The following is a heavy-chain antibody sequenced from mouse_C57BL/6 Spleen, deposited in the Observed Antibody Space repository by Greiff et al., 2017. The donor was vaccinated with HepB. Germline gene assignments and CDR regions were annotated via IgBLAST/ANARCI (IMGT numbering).Heavy chain of an antibody. CDR3: APSSYGSSNAMDY. D-gene: IGHD1-1*01. CDR2: IYPGDGDT. Sequence: VQLQQSGPELVKPGASVKISCKASGYAFSSSWMNWVKQRPGKGLEWIGRIYPGDGDTNYNGKFKGKATLTADKSSSTAYMQLSSLTSEDSAVYFWAPSSYGSSNAMDYWGQGTSVTVSS. V-gene: IGHV1-82*01. J-gene: IGHJ4*01. CDR1: GYAFSSSW.